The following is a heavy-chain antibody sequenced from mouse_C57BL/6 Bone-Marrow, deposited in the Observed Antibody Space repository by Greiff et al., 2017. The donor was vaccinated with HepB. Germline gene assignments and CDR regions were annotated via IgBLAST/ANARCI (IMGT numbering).Heavy chain of an antibody. J-gene: IGHJ4*01. CDR1: GYTFTSYW. Sequence: VQLQQPGAELVRPGSSVKLSCKASGYTFTSYWMDWVKQRPGQGLEWIGNIYPSDSETHYNQKFKDKATLTVDKSSSTAYMQLSSLTSEDSAVYYCARVYAMDYWGQGTSVTVSS. CDR3: ARVYAMDY. V-gene: IGHV1-61*01. CDR2: IYPSDSET.